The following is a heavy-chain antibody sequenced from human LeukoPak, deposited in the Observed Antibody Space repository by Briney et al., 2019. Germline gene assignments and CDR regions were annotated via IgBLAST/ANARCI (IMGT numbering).Heavy chain of an antibody. CDR3: AREGMVRGRPWVY. V-gene: IGHV3-7*01. D-gene: IGHD3-10*01. J-gene: IGHJ4*02. CDR1: GFTFSNYW. CDR2: IKTDGSEK. Sequence: PGGSLRLSCEGSGFTFSNYWMGWVRQAPGKGLQWVANIKTDGSEKYYVDSVKGRFTISRDDAKNSLYLQMNSLRAEDTAVYYCAREGMVRGRPWVYWGQGTLVTVSS.